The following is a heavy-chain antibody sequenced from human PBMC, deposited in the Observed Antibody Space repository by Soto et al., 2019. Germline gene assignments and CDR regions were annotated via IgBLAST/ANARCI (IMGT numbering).Heavy chain of an antibody. CDR3: ASGLGYCSGGSCYKGVANWFDP. V-gene: IGHV1-69*13. D-gene: IGHD2-15*01. J-gene: IGHJ5*02. Sequence: ASVKVSCKASGGTFSSYAISWVRQAPGQGLEWMGGIIPIFGTANYAQKFQGRVTITADESTSTAYMVLSSLRSEDTAVYYCASGLGYCSGGSCYKGVANWFDPWGQGTLVTVSS. CDR2: IIPIFGTA. CDR1: GGTFSSYA.